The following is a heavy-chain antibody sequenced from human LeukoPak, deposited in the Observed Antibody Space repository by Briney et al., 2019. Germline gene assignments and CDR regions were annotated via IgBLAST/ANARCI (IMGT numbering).Heavy chain of an antibody. Sequence: PGGSLRLSCAASAITFSTYAMSWVRQAPGKGLECVSVISGGAGSTYYADSVKGRFTISRDNSKNTLYLQMNSLRAEDTAVYYCAKDKYNFWSGSNYYYMDVWGKGTTVIVSS. CDR1: AITFSTYA. CDR3: AKDKYNFWSGSNYYYMDV. V-gene: IGHV3-23*01. J-gene: IGHJ6*03. D-gene: IGHD3-3*01. CDR2: ISGGAGST.